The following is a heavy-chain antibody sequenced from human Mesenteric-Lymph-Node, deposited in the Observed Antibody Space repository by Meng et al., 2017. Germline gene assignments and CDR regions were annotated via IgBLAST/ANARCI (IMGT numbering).Heavy chain of an antibody. J-gene: IGHJ3*02. V-gene: IGHV4-59*12. Sequence: GSLRLSCTVSGGSMNNYYWSWVRQPPGKGLEWIAYMYYGGSTNYNPSLKSRVTMSVDPSKIQFSLKLSSVTAADTAVYYCARIGVKYSSSWYIYSEGAFDIWGQGTMVTVSS. D-gene: IGHD6-13*01. CDR1: GGSMNNYY. CDR2: MYYGGST. CDR3: ARIGVKYSSSWYIYSEGAFDI.